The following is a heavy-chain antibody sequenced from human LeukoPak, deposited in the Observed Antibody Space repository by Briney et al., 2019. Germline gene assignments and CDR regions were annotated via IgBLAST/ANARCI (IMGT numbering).Heavy chain of an antibody. J-gene: IGHJ4*02. Sequence: PGGSLRLSCAASGFTFPNAWVNWLRQAPGKGLEWVGHIKSKGNGGTIDYAAPVKGRFTISGDDSKNTVYLQMNSLEIEDTAVYFCTTDPGTGVRGYWGQGTLVTVSS. D-gene: IGHD3-10*01. CDR2: IKSKGNGGTI. V-gene: IGHV3-15*01. CDR3: TTDPGTGVRGY. CDR1: GFTFPNAW.